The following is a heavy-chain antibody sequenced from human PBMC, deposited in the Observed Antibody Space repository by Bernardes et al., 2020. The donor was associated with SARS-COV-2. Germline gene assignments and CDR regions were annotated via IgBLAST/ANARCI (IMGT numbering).Heavy chain of an antibody. CDR2: ISSSFSSI. CDR1: GGSISSGGYY. V-gene: IGHV3-11*04. Sequence: LPRTCTVSGGSISSGGYYWSWVRQAPGKGLEWVSSISSSFSSISYADSVKGRFTISRDNAKNSLYLQMNSLRAEDTAVYYCARDERYCSSINCPGHRGNFDYWGQGTLVTVSS. CDR3: ARDERYCSSINCPGHRGNFDY. J-gene: IGHJ4*02. D-gene: IGHD2-2*01.